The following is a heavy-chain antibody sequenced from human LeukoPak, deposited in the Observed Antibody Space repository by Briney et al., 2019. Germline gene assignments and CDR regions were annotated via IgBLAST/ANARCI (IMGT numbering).Heavy chain of an antibody. D-gene: IGHD3-10*01. CDR1: GFMFSNYD. CDR2: ISADGGST. J-gene: IGHJ4*02. CDR3: AGGRGHIYGSDY. V-gene: IGHV3-64*01. Sequence: SGGSLRLSCAASGFMFSNYDMHWVRQAPGKGLEYVSHISADGGSTYYAISVKGRFTISRDNSKNTLYLQMGSLRAEDMAVYYCAGGRGHIYGSDYWGQGTLVTVSS.